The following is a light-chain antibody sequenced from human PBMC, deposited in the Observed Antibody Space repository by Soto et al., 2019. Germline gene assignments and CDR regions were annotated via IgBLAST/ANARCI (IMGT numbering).Light chain of an antibody. CDR2: GAS. V-gene: IGKV3-20*01. Sequence: EIVMTQSPATLSVSPGERTTLSCRASQSVSSNLAWYQQKPGQAPRLFIYGASSRATGIPDRFSGSGSGTDFTLTISRLEPEDFALYYCHQYGQSPWTLGQGTKVDIK. J-gene: IGKJ1*01. CDR3: HQYGQSPWT. CDR1: QSVSSN.